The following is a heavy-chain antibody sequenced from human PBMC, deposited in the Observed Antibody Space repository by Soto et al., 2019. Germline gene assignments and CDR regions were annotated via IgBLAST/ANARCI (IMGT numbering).Heavy chain of an antibody. J-gene: IGHJ4*02. CDR3: ARVGRADTAMVDQHDY. Sequence: ESGGGLVKPGGSLRLSCAASGFTFSDYYMSWIRQAPGKGLEWVSYISSSSSYTNYADSVKGRFTISRDNAKNSLYLQMNSLRAEDTAVYYCARVGRADTAMVDQHDYWGQGTLVTVSS. CDR1: GFTFSDYY. V-gene: IGHV3-11*06. CDR2: ISSSSSYT. D-gene: IGHD5-18*01.